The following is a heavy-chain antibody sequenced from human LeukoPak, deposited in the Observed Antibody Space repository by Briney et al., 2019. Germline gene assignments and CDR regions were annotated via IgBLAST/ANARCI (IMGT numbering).Heavy chain of an antibody. CDR3: AREAGDAFDI. CDR2: TYYRSKWYN. D-gene: IGHD3-16*01. J-gene: IGHJ4*02. V-gene: IGHV6-1*01. Sequence: SQTLSLTCAISGDSVSSSTTAWNWIRQSPSRGLEWLGRTYYRSKWYNDYAVSVKSRITINPDTSKSQFSLQLNSVTPEDTAMYYCAREAGDAFDIWGQGTLVTVSS. CDR1: GDSVSSSTTA.